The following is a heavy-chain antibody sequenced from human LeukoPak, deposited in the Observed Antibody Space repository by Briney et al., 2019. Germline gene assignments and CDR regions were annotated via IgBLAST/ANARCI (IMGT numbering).Heavy chain of an antibody. D-gene: IGHD6-6*01. CDR1: GGSISSSSYY. V-gene: IGHV4-39*07. Sequence: SENLSLTCTVSGGSISSSSYYWGWIRQPPGKGLEWIGSIYYSGSTYYNPSLKSRVTISVDTSKNQFSLKLSSVTAADTAVYYCARGAEYSSSPFKQPYYYYMDVWGKGTTVTVSS. CDR2: IYYSGST. CDR3: ARGAEYSSSPFKQPYYYYMDV. J-gene: IGHJ6*03.